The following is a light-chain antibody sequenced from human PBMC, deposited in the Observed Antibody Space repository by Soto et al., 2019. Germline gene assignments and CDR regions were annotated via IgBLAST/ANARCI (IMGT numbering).Light chain of an antibody. CDR3: YSAADNNLV. V-gene: IGLV3-27*01. Sequence: SYELTQPSSVSVSQGQTARITCSGDVLAKKYARWFQQKPGQAPVLVIYKDSERPSGIPERFSGSSSGTTVTLTISGAQVEDEADYYCYSAADNNLVFGGGTNLTVL. CDR1: VLAKKY. CDR2: KDS. J-gene: IGLJ3*02.